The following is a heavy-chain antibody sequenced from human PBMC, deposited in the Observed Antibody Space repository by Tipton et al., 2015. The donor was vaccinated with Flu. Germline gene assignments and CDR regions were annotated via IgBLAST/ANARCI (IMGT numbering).Heavy chain of an antibody. D-gene: IGHD3-22*01. CDR3: AKSTYYYDSSGNYRVGYFDY. Sequence: SLRLFCAASGFTFSNYGIHWVRQAPGKGLEWVTLIWYDGSNKYYADSVKGRFTISRDNSKNTLYLQMNSLRAEDTAVYYCAKSTYYYDSSGNYRVGYFDYWGQGTLVTVSS. CDR2: IWYDGSNK. J-gene: IGHJ4*02. CDR1: GFTFSNYG. V-gene: IGHV3-33*06.